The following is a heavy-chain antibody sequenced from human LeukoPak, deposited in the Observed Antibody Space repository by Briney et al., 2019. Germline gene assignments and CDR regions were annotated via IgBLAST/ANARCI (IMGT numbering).Heavy chain of an antibody. Sequence: SQTLSLTCTVSGGSISSGGYYWSWIRQHPGKGLEWIGYIYYSGSTYYNPSLKSRVTISVDTSKNQFSLKLSSVTAADTAVYYSARDQLGRLGFDYWGQGTPVTVSS. J-gene: IGHJ4*02. CDR1: GGSISSGGYY. CDR3: ARDQLGRLGFDY. V-gene: IGHV4-31*03. CDR2: IYYSGST. D-gene: IGHD3-10*01.